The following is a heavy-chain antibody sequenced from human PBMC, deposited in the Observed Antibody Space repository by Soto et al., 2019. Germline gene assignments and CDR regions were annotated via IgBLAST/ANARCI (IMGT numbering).Heavy chain of an antibody. CDR2: ISSSSSYI. D-gene: IGHD6-13*01. V-gene: IGHV3-21*01. CDR3: ARGRKQLVRRDYGMGV. J-gene: IGHJ6*01. Sequence: XGSLELSCAASGVTFSSYRMNWVRQAPGKGLEWVSSISSSSSYIYYADSVKGRFTISRDNAKNSLYLQMNSLRAEDTAVYYCARGRKQLVRRDYGMGVWGQGLTVTVSS. CDR1: GVTFSSYR.